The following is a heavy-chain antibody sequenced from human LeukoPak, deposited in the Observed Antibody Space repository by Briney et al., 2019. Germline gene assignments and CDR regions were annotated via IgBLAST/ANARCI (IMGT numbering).Heavy chain of an antibody. Sequence: GGSLRLSCAASGFTFSDYYMSWIRQAPGKGLEWVSYISSSGSTIYYADSVKGRFTISRDNAKNSLYLQMNSLRAEDTAVYYCARTRDGYNLEYYFDYWGQGTLVTVFS. CDR3: ARTRDGYNLEYYFDY. J-gene: IGHJ4*02. CDR2: ISSSGSTI. CDR1: GFTFSDYY. V-gene: IGHV3-11*01. D-gene: IGHD5-24*01.